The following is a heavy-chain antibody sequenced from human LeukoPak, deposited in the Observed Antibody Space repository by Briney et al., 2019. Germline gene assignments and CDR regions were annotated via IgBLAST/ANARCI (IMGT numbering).Heavy chain of an antibody. CDR1: GYTFTSYD. J-gene: IGHJ4*02. CDR2: MNPNSGNT. Sequence: ASVKVSCKASGYTFTSYDINWVRQATGQGLEWMGWMNPNSGNTGYAEKFQGRVTITRNTSIRTAYMELSSLRSDDTAVYYCARGRGYSYGYADYWGQGTLVTVSS. CDR3: ARGRGYSYGYADY. V-gene: IGHV1-8*01. D-gene: IGHD5-18*01.